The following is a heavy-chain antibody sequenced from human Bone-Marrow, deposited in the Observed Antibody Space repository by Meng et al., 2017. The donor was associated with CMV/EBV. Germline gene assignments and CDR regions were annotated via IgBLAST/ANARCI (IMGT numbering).Heavy chain of an antibody. J-gene: IGHJ4*02. Sequence: GESLKISCAASGFTFSNAWMSWVRQAPGKGLEWVGFIRSKDYGGTTENAASVKGRFTISRDDSKSIAYLQMNSLKTEDTAVYYCTRGRYYFDYWGQGTLVTVSS. CDR1: GFTFSNAW. V-gene: IGHV3-49*04. CDR2: IRSKDYGGTT. CDR3: TRGRYYFDY.